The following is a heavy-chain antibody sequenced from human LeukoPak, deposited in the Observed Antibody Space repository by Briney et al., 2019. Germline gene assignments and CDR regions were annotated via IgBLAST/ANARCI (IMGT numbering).Heavy chain of an antibody. CDR2: ISGSGGST. CDR3: AKPAQTAAGIFDWFDP. CDR1: GFTSSSYA. V-gene: IGHV3-23*01. D-gene: IGHD6-13*01. Sequence: GGSLRLSCAASGFTSSSYAMSWVRQAPGKGLEWVSAISGSGGSTYYADSVKGRFTISRDNSKNTLYLQMNSLRAEDTAVYYCAKPAQTAAGIFDWFDPWGQGTLVTVSS. J-gene: IGHJ5*02.